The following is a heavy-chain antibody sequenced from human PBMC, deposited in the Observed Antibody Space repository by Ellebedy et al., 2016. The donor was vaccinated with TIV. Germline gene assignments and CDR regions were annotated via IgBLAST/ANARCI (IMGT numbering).Heavy chain of an antibody. CDR2: ISARGSFT. CDR1: GFTFSDYH. J-gene: IGHJ4*02. CDR3: TTRGQ. V-gene: IGHV3-11*03. Sequence: GGSLRLXXAASGFTFSDYHMTWVRQAPGKGLEYVSYISARGSFTHYADSVRGRFTLSRDNAKSTLHLHMESLRADDTAVYYCTTRGQWGQGTLSPSRQ.